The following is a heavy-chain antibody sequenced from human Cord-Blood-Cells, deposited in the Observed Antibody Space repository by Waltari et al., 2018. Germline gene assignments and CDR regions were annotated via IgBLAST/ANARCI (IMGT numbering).Heavy chain of an antibody. CDR3: ATRATQLWLPGIDY. D-gene: IGHD5-18*01. V-gene: IGHV1-24*01. CDR2: FDPEDGET. J-gene: IGHJ4*02. CDR1: GYTLTDLS. Sequence: QVQLVQPGADVRKPGTSVKVSCKVSGYTLTDLSMHWVRQPPGKGLEWMGGFDPEDGETIYAQKFQGRVTMTEDTSTDTAYMELSSLRSEDTAVYYCATRATQLWLPGIDYWGQGTLVTVSS.